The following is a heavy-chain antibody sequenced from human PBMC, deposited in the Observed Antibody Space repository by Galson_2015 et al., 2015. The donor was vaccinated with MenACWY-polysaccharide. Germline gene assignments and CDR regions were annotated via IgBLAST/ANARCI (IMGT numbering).Heavy chain of an antibody. D-gene: IGHD6-6*01. CDR2: IREGGSQK. Sequence: SLRLSCAVSGFSFSNKWMNWVRQAPGKGLECVATIREGGSQKHYVDSVKGRFTISRDDAKNSLYLQMNSLRAEDTAVYYCATGDGDYGGQGTLVTVSS. CDR1: GFSFSNKW. J-gene: IGHJ4*02. V-gene: IGHV3-7*01. CDR3: ATGDGDY.